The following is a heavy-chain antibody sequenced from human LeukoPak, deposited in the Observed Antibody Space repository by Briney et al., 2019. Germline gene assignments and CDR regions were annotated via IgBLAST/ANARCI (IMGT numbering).Heavy chain of an antibody. V-gene: IGHV3-64*01. Sequence: GGSLRLSCAASGFTFSSYAMHWVRQAPGKGLEYVSAITSNGDKTYYGNSVKGRFTISRDNSRNTLYLQMGSLRIEDMAVYYCARGGATTLFDYWGQGTLVTVSS. CDR1: GFTFSSYA. CDR3: ARGGATTLFDY. CDR2: ITSNGDKT. J-gene: IGHJ4*02. D-gene: IGHD1-26*01.